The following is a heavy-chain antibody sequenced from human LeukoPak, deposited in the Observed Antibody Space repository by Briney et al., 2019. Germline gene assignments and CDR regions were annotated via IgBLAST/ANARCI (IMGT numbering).Heavy chain of an antibody. CDR2: IKHNGDEL. CDR1: GFTFSSYW. V-gene: IGHV3-7*01. J-gene: IGHJ4*02. Sequence: GGSLRLSCAASGFTFSSYWMTWVRQAPGKGLEWVANIKHNGDELNYVDSVEDRFPISRDNAKNSLYLHMTSLRAEDTAVYYCARELRTFDSGGQGTLVTVSS. D-gene: IGHD3-16*01. CDR3: ARELRTFDS.